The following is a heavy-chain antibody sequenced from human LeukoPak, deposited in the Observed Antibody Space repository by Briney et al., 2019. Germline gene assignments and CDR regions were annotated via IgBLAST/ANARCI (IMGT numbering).Heavy chain of an antibody. Sequence: GGSLRLSCAASGFTFTSYGMHWVRQAPGKGLEWGAVISYDGNNEYYADSVKGRFTISRDNSKNTLYLQMNSLRTEDTAVYYCAKDSLVYCSSTSCHKGYFDYWGQGTLVTVSA. J-gene: IGHJ4*02. CDR3: AKDSLVYCSSTSCHKGYFDY. V-gene: IGHV3-30*18. D-gene: IGHD2-2*01. CDR2: ISYDGNNE. CDR1: GFTFTSYG.